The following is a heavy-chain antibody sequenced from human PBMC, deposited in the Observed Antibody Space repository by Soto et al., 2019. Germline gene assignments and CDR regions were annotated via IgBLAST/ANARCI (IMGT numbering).Heavy chain of an antibody. J-gene: IGHJ4*02. CDR2: VSGGGGDT. CDR1: GFRYSSYA. D-gene: IGHD6-13*01. V-gene: IGHV3-23*01. CDR3: VRSFTWYSEADF. Sequence: EMQLLESGGGLVQPGGSLRLSCAASGFRYSSYALSWVRQAPGKGLEWVSSVSGGGGDTSYADSVRGRFTISRDNSKNTLYLQMNSLRADDAAVYYCVRSFTWYSEADFWGQGTLVTVSS.